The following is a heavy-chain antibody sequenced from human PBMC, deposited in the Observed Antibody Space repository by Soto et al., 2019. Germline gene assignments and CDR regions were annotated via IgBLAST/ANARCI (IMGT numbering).Heavy chain of an antibody. CDR3: VIQRSGVVY. Sequence: SVKVSCQASGGTFSSYAISWVRQAPGQGLEWMGGIIPIFGSTNYAQKFRGRFTITADESTSTAYMELNSLRSEDTAVYYCVIQRSGVVYWGQGTLVTVSS. CDR2: IIPIFGST. CDR1: GGTFSSYA. J-gene: IGHJ4*02. D-gene: IGHD2-15*01. V-gene: IGHV1-69*13.